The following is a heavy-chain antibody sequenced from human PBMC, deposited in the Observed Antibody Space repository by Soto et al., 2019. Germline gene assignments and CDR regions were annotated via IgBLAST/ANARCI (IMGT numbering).Heavy chain of an antibody. CDR1: GFTFSDHY. D-gene: IGHD1-26*01. CDR2: TRNKVDSYTT. Sequence: GGSLRLACAASGFTFSDHYMEWVRQAPGKGLEWVGRTRNKVDSYTTEYAASVRGRFTISRDDSKTSLYLQMNSLKTEDTALYYCATGTVGAMDYWGQGTLVTVS. CDR3: ATGTVGAMDY. J-gene: IGHJ4*02. V-gene: IGHV3-72*01.